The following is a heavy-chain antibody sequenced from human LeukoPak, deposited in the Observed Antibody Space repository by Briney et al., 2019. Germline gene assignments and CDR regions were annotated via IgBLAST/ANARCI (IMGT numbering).Heavy chain of an antibody. D-gene: IGHD3-3*01. J-gene: IGHJ4*02. Sequence: GGSLRLSCAASGFTFSTYAMSWVRQAPGKGLEWVSAISGSGSSTYYADAVKGRFTISRDKSKNTLYLQMNTQRAEDTAVYYCAAHASGKSFWDYWGQGTLVTVSS. V-gene: IGHV3-23*01. CDR2: ISGSGSST. CDR3: AAHASGKSFWDY. CDR1: GFTFSTYA.